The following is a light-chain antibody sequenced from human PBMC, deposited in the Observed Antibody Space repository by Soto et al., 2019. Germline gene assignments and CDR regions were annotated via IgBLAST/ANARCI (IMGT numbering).Light chain of an antibody. CDR1: QSVSSSY. J-gene: IGKJ4*01. CDR2: GAS. Sequence: DIVLTQSPATLSLSPVENATISCSASQSVSSSYLAWYHQKPGQAPRLLIYGASSRATGIPDRFSGSGSGTDFTLTISRLEPEDFAVYYCHQYLTSRLNFGGGTKVDIK. CDR3: HQYLTSRLN. V-gene: IGKV3-20*01.